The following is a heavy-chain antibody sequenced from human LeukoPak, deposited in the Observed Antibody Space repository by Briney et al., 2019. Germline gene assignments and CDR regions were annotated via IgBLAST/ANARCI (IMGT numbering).Heavy chain of an antibody. Sequence: GGSLRLSCAASGFTFSSYAMSWVRQAPGKGLEWVSAISGSGGSTYYADSVKGRFTISRDNSKNTLYLQMNSLRAEDTAVYYCATLLVMTTVTTEGSKKDYWGQGTLVTVSS. CDR3: ATLLVMTTVTTEGSKKDY. CDR2: ISGSGGST. J-gene: IGHJ4*02. D-gene: IGHD4-17*01. CDR1: GFTFSSYA. V-gene: IGHV3-23*01.